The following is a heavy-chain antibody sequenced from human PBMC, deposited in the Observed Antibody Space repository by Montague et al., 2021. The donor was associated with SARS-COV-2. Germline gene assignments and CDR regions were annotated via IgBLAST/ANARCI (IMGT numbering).Heavy chain of an antibody. Sequence: SETLSLTCTVSGGSISSSNYYWGWIRQPPGKGLEWIGSIYYSGSTYYTPSLKSRVTISVDTSKNQFSLRLSSVTAADTAVYYRARHSGRDTIFGVVIIFDAFDIRGQGTMVTVSS. V-gene: IGHV4-39*01. CDR2: IYYSGST. CDR1: GGSISSSNYY. J-gene: IGHJ3*02. CDR3: ARHSGRDTIFGVVIIFDAFDI. D-gene: IGHD3-3*01.